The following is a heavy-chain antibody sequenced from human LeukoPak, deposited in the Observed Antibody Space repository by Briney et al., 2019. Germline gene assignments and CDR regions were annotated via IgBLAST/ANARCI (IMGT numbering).Heavy chain of an antibody. D-gene: IGHD5-24*01. CDR3: ATGSVEMPTGRGKWLDP. CDR2: LYPAYSDL. V-gene: IGHV5-51*01. CDR1: GYSFTSYW. J-gene: IGHJ4*03. Sequence: GESLKISCKASGYSFTSYWLGLARQMPREGVEGMGNLYPAYSDLRYSRPCQGHVTISADKSTSTSYRKWNSLKASDTAMYYSATGSVEMPTGRGKWLDPWGQGTLVTVSS.